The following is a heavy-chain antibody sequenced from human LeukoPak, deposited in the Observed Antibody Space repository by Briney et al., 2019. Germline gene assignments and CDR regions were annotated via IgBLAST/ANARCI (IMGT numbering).Heavy chain of an antibody. D-gene: IGHD6-13*01. CDR1: GYTFTSYD. CDR3: ARSPIAAAAATQHREIDGMDV. CDR2: MNPNSGNT. Sequence: ASVKVSCKASGYTFTSYDVYWVRQATGQGLEWMGWMNPNSGNTGYAQKFQGRVTMTRNTSTSTAYMELSSLRSEDTAVYYCARSPIAAAAATQHREIDGMDVWGQGTTVTVSS. V-gene: IGHV1-8*01. J-gene: IGHJ6*02.